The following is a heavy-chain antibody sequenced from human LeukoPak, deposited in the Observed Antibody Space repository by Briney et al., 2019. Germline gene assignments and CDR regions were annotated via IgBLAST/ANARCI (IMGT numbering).Heavy chain of an antibody. CDR2: ISDSSSYI. CDR1: GFIFSRYS. Sequence: GGSLRLSCAPSGFIFSRYSMSWLRQSLGKGLEWVSSISDSSSYIYYADSVKGRFTISRDNAENSLYLQMNSLRAEDTAVYYCPRSDYDSRGYAPSFHHWGQGTLVTVSS. J-gene: IGHJ1*01. V-gene: IGHV3-21*01. D-gene: IGHD3-22*01. CDR3: PRSDYDSRGYAPSFHH.